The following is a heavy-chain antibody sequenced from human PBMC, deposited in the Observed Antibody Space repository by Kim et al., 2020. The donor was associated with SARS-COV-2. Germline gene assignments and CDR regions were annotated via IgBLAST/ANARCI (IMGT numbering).Heavy chain of an antibody. CDR1: GFTFSSYP. J-gene: IGHJ4*02. D-gene: IGHD6-25*01. Sequence: GGSLRLSCAVSGFTFSSYPMSWVRQAPGKGLEWISGIIASGGATYYRDSVKGRFTISRDDSKNTLYLQMNSLRADDTAVYYCAKNTGYSRGRYIDYWGQG. CDR3: AKNTGYSRGRYIDY. CDR2: IIASGGAT. V-gene: IGHV3-23*01.